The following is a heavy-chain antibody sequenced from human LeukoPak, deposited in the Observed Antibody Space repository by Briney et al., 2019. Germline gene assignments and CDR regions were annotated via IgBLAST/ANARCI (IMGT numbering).Heavy chain of an antibody. Sequence: GGSLRLSCAASGLTFSNYAMAWVRQAPGKGLDWVSAITGDAKTYYADSVEGRFTISRDNSKNTVYLQMDSLRAEDTAVYYCVREGLERIFYFDYWGQGTLVTVSS. J-gene: IGHJ4*02. D-gene: IGHD1-1*01. CDR3: VREGLERIFYFDY. V-gene: IGHV3-23*01. CDR1: GLTFSNYA. CDR2: ITGDAKT.